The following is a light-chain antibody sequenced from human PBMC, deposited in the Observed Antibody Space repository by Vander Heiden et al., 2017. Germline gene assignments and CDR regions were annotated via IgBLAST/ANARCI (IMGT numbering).Light chain of an antibody. CDR2: GAS. Sequence: IVLTQPPGTMSLSPGERATLSCRASQRVSGDYLAWYQQKPGQAPRLLSYGASRRAAGIPDRFSGSGSGRGSGTDFTLTISRLDPDDFAVYYCQRYGSSPTFGQGTKVEIK. J-gene: IGKJ1*01. V-gene: IGKV3-20*01. CDR3: QRYGSSPT. CDR1: QRVSGDY.